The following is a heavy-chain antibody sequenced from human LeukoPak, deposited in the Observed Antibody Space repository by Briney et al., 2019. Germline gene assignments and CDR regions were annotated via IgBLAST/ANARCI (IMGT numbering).Heavy chain of an antibody. D-gene: IGHD4-17*01. CDR1: GGSFSGYY. CDR2: INHSGST. Sequence: PSETLSLTCAVYGGSFSGYYWSWIRLPPGRGLEWIGEINHSGSTNYNPSLKSRVTISVDTSKNQFSLKLSSVTAADTAVYYCARGYGDYELDYWGQGTLVTVSS. J-gene: IGHJ4*02. CDR3: ARGYGDYELDY. V-gene: IGHV4-34*01.